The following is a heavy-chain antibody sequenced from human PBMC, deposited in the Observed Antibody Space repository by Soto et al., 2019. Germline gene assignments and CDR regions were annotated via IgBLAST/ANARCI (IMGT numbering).Heavy chain of an antibody. Sequence: SETLSLTCSVSGADINTYSWTWIRQPAGKGLEWIGRIYTSASINYNPSLKCRVTLSVDTSTNQVSLWRASVTAADTAIYYCARDREAGYNFYYCMDVWGQGTTGTVSA. CDR3: ARDREAGYNFYYCMDV. CDR1: GADINTYS. CDR2: IYTSASI. D-gene: IGHD6-19*01. V-gene: IGHV4-4*07. J-gene: IGHJ6*01.